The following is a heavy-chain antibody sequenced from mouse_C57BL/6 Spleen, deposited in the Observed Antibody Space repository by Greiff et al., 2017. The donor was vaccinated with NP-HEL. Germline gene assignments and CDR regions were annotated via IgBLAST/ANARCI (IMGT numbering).Heavy chain of an antibody. CDR2: IYPRSGNT. CDR3: ARLYGSSLYYAMDY. Sequence: VQLQQSGAELARPGASVKLSCKASGYTFTSYGISWVKQRTGQGLEWIGEIYPRSGNTYYNEKFKGKATLTADKSSSTAYMELSSLTSEDAAVYFCARLYGSSLYYAMDYWGQGTSVTVSS. V-gene: IGHV1-81*01. CDR1: GYTFTSYG. J-gene: IGHJ4*01. D-gene: IGHD1-1*01.